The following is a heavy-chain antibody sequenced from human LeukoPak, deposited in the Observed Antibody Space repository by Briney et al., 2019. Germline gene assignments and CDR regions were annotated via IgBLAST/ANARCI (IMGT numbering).Heavy chain of an antibody. Sequence: SETLSLTCTVSGGSISSYCWSWIRQPAGKGLEWIGRIYTSGSTNYNPSLKSRVTMSVDTSKNQFSLKLSSVTAADTAVYYCARDLGARDYYYYYGMDVWGQGTTVTVSS. CDR1: GGSISSYC. CDR2: IYTSGST. V-gene: IGHV4-4*07. J-gene: IGHJ6*02. CDR3: ARDLGARDYYYYYGMDV.